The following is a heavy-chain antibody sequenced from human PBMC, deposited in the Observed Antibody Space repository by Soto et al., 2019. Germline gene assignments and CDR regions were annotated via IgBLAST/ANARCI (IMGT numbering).Heavy chain of an antibody. D-gene: IGHD3-22*01. CDR2: IPSHDGHNK. Sequence: QVQLLESGGGVVQPGRSLRLSCAASGFDFSNYVMHWVRQAPGKGLEWVALIPSHDGHNKRYPDSVRGRFTISRDKSKNTLSLQMDNLGADDTAVYYCVTEDESSGHAGTFHHWGQGTQVTVSS. J-gene: IGHJ1*01. CDR3: VTEDESSGHAGTFHH. V-gene: IGHV3-30-3*01. CDR1: GFDFSNYV.